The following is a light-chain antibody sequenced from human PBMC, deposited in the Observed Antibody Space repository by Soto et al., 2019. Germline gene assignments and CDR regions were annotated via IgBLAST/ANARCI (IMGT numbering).Light chain of an antibody. J-gene: IGKJ4*01. V-gene: IGKV3-15*01. CDR1: QSVNSD. Sequence: EIVMTQSPATLSVSPGERATLSCRASQSVNSDLAWYQQKPGQAPKLLIYGASSRATGIPARFSGSGSGTEFTLTISSLQSEDFAVYYCQQYKTWPPLTFGGGTKVEIK. CDR2: GAS. CDR3: QQYKTWPPLT.